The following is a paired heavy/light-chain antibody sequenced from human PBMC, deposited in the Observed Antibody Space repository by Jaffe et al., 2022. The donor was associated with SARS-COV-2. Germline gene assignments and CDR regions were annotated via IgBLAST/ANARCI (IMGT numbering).Light chain of an antibody. V-gene: IGKV2-28*01. J-gene: IGKJ2*01. Sequence: DFVVTQSPLSLSVTPGEPASMSCRSSQSLLQSNGYNYLDWYLQKPGQSPQLLIYWGSSRASGVPDRFSGRGSGTDFTLKISRVEAEDVGVYYCMQALQTPYTFGQGTKLEIK. CDR2: WGS. CDR3: MQALQTPYT. CDR1: QSLLQSNGYNY.
Heavy chain of an antibody. CDR2: INPKTGDT. CDR3: ARETSRGLGG. J-gene: IGHJ1*01. V-gene: IGHV1-2*02. Sequence: QAQLVQSGAEVKKPGASMKVSCKASGYSFTGFYLHWVRQAPGQGLQWMGWINPKTGDTNLAQDYQGRVTMTRDTSINTAFMELSSLTSDDTAVYYCARETSRGLGGWGQGTLVTVSS. D-gene: IGHD6-19*01. CDR1: GYSFTGFY.